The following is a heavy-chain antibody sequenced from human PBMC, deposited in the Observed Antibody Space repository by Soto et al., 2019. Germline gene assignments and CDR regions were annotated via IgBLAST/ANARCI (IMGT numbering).Heavy chain of an antibody. J-gene: IGHJ4*02. D-gene: IGHD6-13*01. Sequence: ASVKVSCKASGGTFSSYPISWVRQAPGQGLEWMGRIIPVLGIANYAQKFQGRVTITADKSTSTAYMELSSLRSEDTAVYYCAIVVAAAGTLTQYYFDYWGQGTLVTVSS. V-gene: IGHV1-69*02. CDR1: GGTFSSYP. CDR2: IIPVLGIA. CDR3: AIVVAAAGTLTQYYFDY.